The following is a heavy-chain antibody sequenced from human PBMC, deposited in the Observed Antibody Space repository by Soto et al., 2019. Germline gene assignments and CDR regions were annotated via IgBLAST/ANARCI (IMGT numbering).Heavy chain of an antibody. V-gene: IGHV3-7*01. Sequence: GSLRLSCAASGFTFSSYWMSWVRQAPGKGLEWVANIKQDGSEKYYVDSVKGRFTISRDNAKNSLYLQMNSLRAEDTAVYYCARDLLPYDFWSGYYSPHYYYYGMDVWGQGTTVTVSS. D-gene: IGHD3-3*01. CDR3: ARDLLPYDFWSGYYSPHYYYYGMDV. CDR2: IKQDGSEK. CDR1: GFTFSSYW. J-gene: IGHJ6*02.